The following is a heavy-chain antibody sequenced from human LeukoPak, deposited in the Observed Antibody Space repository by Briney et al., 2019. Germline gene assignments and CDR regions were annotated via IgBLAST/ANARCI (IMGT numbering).Heavy chain of an antibody. CDR3: ERDGYYGDYVRINKFDP. V-gene: IGHV3-30*04. D-gene: IGHD4-17*01. CDR1: GFIVIGYT. J-gene: IGHJ5*02. Sequence: GGSLRVSSSASGFIVIGYTSPPLRQAPGKGLEWVAVIAYDGSNKYYADSVKGRFTICRDNSKNTLYLQMNSVRAGLTTVYSGERDGYYGDYVRINKFDPWGQGTLVTVSS. CDR2: IAYDGSNK.